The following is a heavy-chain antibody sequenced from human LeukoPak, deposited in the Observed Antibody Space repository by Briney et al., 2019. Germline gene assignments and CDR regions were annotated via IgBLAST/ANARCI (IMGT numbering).Heavy chain of an antibody. CDR2: ISYDGSNK. J-gene: IGHJ3*02. V-gene: IGHV3-30-3*01. CDR1: GFTFSSYA. Sequence: GGSLRLSCAASGFTFSSYAMHWVRQAPGKGLEWVAVISYDGSNKYYADSVKGRFTISRDNSKNTLYLQMNSLRAEDTAVYYRARAYPYYYDSSGYTDALDIWGQGTMVTVSS. D-gene: IGHD3-22*01. CDR3: ARAYPYYYDSSGYTDALDI.